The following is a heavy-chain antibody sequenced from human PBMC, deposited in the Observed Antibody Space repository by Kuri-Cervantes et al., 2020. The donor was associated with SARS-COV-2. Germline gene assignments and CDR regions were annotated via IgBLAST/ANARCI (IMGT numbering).Heavy chain of an antibody. V-gene: IGHV3-30-3*01. Sequence: GGSLRLSCAASGFTFSGHWIHWVRQAPGKGLEWVAVISYDGSNKYYADSVKGRFTISRDNSKNTLYLQMNSLRAEDTAVYYCARGEYGMDVWGQGTTVTVSS. CDR2: ISYDGSNK. J-gene: IGHJ6*02. CDR3: ARGEYGMDV. CDR1: GFTFSGHW.